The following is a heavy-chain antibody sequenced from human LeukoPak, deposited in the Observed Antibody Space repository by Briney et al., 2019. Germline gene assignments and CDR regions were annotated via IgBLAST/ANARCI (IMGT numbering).Heavy chain of an antibody. CDR2: ISYDGSNK. J-gene: IGHJ1*01. V-gene: IGHV3-30-3*01. CDR3: VSSSWSD. CDR1: GFTFSSYA. Sequence: GGSLRLSCAASGFTFSSYAMHWVRQAPGKGLEWVAVISYDGSNKYYADSVKGRFTISRDNAKTSLYLQMNSVRAEDTAVYYCVSSSWSDWGQGTLVTVSS. D-gene: IGHD6-13*01.